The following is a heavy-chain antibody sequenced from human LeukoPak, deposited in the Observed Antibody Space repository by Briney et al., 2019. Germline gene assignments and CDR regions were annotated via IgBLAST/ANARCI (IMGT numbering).Heavy chain of an antibody. CDR1: GDSISTYY. J-gene: IGHJ4*02. CDR3: ARDGYGGVDY. V-gene: IGHV4-59*01. D-gene: IGHD3-10*01. Sequence: SETLSLTCTVSGDSISTYYWSWIRQSPGKGLEWIGYIYHSGSTKYNPSLKSRVTISVDTSKKQFSLKLSSVTAADMAVYYCARDGYGGVDYWGQGTLVTVSS. CDR2: IYHSGST.